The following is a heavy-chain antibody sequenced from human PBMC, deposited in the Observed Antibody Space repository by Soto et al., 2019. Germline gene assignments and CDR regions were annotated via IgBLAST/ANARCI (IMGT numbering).Heavy chain of an antibody. D-gene: IGHD3-3*01. J-gene: IGHJ6*02. V-gene: IGHV3-30-3*01. CDR2: ISYDGSNK. Sequence: GGSLRLSCVASGFTFSSYAMHWVRQAPGKGLEWVAVISYDGSNKYYADSVKGRFTISRDNSKNTLYLQMNSLRAEDTAVYYCARDXRVTIFGQYYYYYGMDVWGQGTTVTVSS. CDR3: ARDXRVTIFGQYYYYYGMDV. CDR1: GFTFSSYA.